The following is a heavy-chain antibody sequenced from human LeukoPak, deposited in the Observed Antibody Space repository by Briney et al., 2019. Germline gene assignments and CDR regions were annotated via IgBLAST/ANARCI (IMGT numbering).Heavy chain of an antibody. CDR3: ARGGSGWYGDYYYMDV. V-gene: IGHV1-8*02. J-gene: IGHJ6*03. Sequence: ASVKVSCKASGYTFTSYGINWVRQATGQGLEWMGWMNPNSGNTGYAQKFQGRVTMTRNTSISTAYMELSSLRSEDTAVYYCARGGSGWYGDYYYMDVWGKGTTVTVSS. CDR2: MNPNSGNT. D-gene: IGHD6-19*01. CDR1: GYTFTSYG.